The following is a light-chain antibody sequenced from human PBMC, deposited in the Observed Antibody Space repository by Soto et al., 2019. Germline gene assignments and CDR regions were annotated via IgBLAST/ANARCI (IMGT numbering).Light chain of an antibody. CDR1: QSVSSN. CDR3: QQYNVWPLT. J-gene: IGKJ4*01. Sequence: EIAMTQSPATLSVSPGERATLSCRPSQSVSSNLARYQQKPGQTPKLLIYVASTRATAIPARFSGSGSGTEFTLNISSLQPEDFAVYYCQQYNVWPLTFGGGTKVEFK. CDR2: VAS. V-gene: IGKV3-15*01.